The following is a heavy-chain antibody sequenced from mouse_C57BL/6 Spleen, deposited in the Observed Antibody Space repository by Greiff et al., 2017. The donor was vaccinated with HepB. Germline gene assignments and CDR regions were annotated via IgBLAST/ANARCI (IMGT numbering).Heavy chain of an antibody. J-gene: IGHJ1*03. CDR1: GYAFTNYL. CDR3: ARRHYYGSSYMWYFDV. V-gene: IGHV1-54*01. D-gene: IGHD1-1*01. CDR2: INPGSGGT. Sequence: QVQLQQSGAELVRPGTSVKVSCKASGYAFTNYLLEWVKQRPGQGLEWIGVINPGSGGTNYNEKFKGKATLTADKSSSTAYMQLSSLTSEDSAVYFCARRHYYGSSYMWYFDVWGTGTTVTVSS.